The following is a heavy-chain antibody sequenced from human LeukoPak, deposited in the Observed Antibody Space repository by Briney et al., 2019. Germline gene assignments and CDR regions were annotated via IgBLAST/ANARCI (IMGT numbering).Heavy chain of an antibody. CDR3: VRDAEGSTPFDY. Sequence: SGGSLRLSCAASGFTFSSDWMHWVRQAPGEGLVWVSGVTTHGTSIGYADSVKGRFTISRDNAKSTLYLEANSLRAEDTAVYYCVRDAEGSTPFDYWGQGTLVTVSS. CDR2: VTTHGTSI. D-gene: IGHD1-26*01. CDR1: GFTFSSDW. V-gene: IGHV3-74*01. J-gene: IGHJ4*02.